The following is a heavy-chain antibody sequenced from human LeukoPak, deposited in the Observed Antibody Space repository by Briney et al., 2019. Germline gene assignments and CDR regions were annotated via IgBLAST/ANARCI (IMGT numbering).Heavy chain of an antibody. V-gene: IGHV4-59*01. D-gene: IGHD3-16*01. CDR2: IFYSGNT. CDR3: ARGSSFRGHVDY. CDR1: GGSISGYY. J-gene: IGHJ4*02. Sequence: SETLSLTCTVSGGSISGYYWNWIRQPPGKGLEWIGYIFYSGNTNYNPSLKSRVAISVDTSKNQFSLNLSSVTAADTAVYYCARGSSFRGHVDYWGQGTLVTVSS.